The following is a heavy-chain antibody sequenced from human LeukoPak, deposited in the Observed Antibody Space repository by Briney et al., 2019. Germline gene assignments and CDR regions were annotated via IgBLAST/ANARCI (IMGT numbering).Heavy chain of an antibody. D-gene: IGHD1-26*01. V-gene: IGHV3-23*01. CDR1: GFIFSDYY. Sequence: GGSLRLSCAASGFIFSDYYMSWIRQAPGKGLEWVSAISGSGGSTYYADSEKRRFTISRDNSKNTLYLQMNSLRAEDTAVYYCAKVGAGSYYYFDYWGQGTLVTVSS. CDR2: ISGSGGST. CDR3: AKVGAGSYYYFDY. J-gene: IGHJ4*02.